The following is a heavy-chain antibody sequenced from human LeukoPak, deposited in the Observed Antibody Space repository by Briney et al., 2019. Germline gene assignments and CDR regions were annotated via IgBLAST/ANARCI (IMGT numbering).Heavy chain of an antibody. Sequence: PSETLSLTCTVSGGSISSSSYYWGWIRQPPGKGLEWIGIIYYSGSTYYNPSLKSRVTISVDTSRNQFSLKLSSVTAADTAVYYCARLSGFGLHFYYHMDVWGKGTTVTVSS. D-gene: IGHD5-12*01. CDR2: IYYSGST. J-gene: IGHJ6*03. V-gene: IGHV4-39*07. CDR1: GGSISSSSYY. CDR3: ARLSGFGLHFYYHMDV.